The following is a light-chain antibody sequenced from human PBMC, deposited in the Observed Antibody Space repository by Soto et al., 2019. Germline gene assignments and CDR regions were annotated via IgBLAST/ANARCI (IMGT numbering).Light chain of an antibody. CDR1: DNDVGAYNH. CDR2: EVT. Sequence: QSALTQPASVSGSPGQSITISCSGTDNDVGAYNHVSWYQQHPGKAPKLMIYEVTKRPSGVPDRFSGSRSGNTASLTVSGLQVEDEADYYCSAYAGSNKLVFGGGTKVTVL. V-gene: IGLV2-8*01. J-gene: IGLJ2*01. CDR3: SAYAGSNKLV.